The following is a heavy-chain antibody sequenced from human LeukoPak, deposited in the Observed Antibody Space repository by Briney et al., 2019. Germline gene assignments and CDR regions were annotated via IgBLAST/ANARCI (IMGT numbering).Heavy chain of an antibody. CDR1: GGSISSYY. CDR3: ARESDDYSNDY. Sequence: SETLSLTGTVSGGSISSYYWSWIRQPAGKGLEWIGRIYTSGSTNYNPSLTSRVTMSVDTSKNQSSLKLSSVTAADTAVYYCARESDDYSNDYWGQGTLVTVSS. V-gene: IGHV4-4*07. D-gene: IGHD4-11*01. CDR2: IYTSGST. J-gene: IGHJ4*02.